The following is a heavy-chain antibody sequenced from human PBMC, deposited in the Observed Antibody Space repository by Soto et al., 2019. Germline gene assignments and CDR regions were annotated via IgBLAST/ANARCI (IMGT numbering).Heavy chain of an antibody. J-gene: IGHJ4*02. V-gene: IGHV3-23*01. CDR1: GFTFSSYA. CDR3: ARRSSGWYFDY. D-gene: IGHD6-19*01. Sequence: EVQLLESGGGLVQPGGSLRLSCAASGFTFSSYAMNWVRQAPGKGLEWVSVISGSGGSTYYADSVKGRFTISRDNSTNTLYRQMISLRAEDTAVYYCARRSSGWYFDYWGQGTLVTVSS. CDR2: ISGSGGST.